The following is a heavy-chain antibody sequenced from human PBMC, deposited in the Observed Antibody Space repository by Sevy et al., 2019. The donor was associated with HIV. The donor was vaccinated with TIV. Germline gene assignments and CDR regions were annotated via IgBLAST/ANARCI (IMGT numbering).Heavy chain of an antibody. CDR3: ARSPGIAAAAFDY. J-gene: IGHJ4*02. CDR1: GGTFSSYA. D-gene: IGHD6-13*01. V-gene: IGHV1-69*13. Sequence: ASVKVSCKASGGTFSSYAISWVRQAHGQGLEWMGGIIPIFGTANYAQKFQGRVTITADESTSTAYMELSTLRSEDTAVYYCARSPGIAAAAFDYWGQGTLVTVSS. CDR2: IIPIFGTA.